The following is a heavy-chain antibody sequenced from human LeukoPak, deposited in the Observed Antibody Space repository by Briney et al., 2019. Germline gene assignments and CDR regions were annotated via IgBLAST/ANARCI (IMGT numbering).Heavy chain of an antibody. V-gene: IGHV3-7*01. CDR2: IKEDGSEK. Sequence: GGSLRLTCAASGFNFGTYWMSWVRQAPGKGLEWVANIKEDGSEKYYVDSVKGRFTISRDNAKNSLFLQMNSLRAEDTAIYYCARDKQMTTIPQLFDYWGQGTLVTVSS. D-gene: IGHD5-24*01. CDR3: ARDKQMTTIPQLFDY. CDR1: GFNFGTYW. J-gene: IGHJ4*02.